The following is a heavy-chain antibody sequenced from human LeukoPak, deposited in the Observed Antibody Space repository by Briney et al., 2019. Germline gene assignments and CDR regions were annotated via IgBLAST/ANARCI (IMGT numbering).Heavy chain of an antibody. CDR3: ARGYYDSSGYYSPYNWFDP. D-gene: IGHD3-22*01. Sequence: GASVKVSCKASGYTFTGYYMHWVRQAPGQGLEWMGWINPNSGGTNYAQKFQGRVTMTRDTSISTAYMELSRLRSDDTAVYYCARGYYDSSGYYSPYNWFDPWGQGTLVTVSS. V-gene: IGHV1-2*02. CDR2: INPNSGGT. CDR1: GYTFTGYY. J-gene: IGHJ5*02.